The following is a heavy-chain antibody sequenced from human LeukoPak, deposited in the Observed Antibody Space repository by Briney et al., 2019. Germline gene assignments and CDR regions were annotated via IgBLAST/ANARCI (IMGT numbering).Heavy chain of an antibody. CDR1: GFTFSSYA. J-gene: IGHJ4*02. Sequence: QSGGSLRLSCAASGFTFSSYAMSWVRQAPGKGLEWVSAISGSGRSTYYVDSVKGRFTISRDDSKNTLYLQMDGLRAEDTAVYYCAKRGASMITSGGVIAGDYFDDWGQGALVTVSS. D-gene: IGHD3-16*02. V-gene: IGHV3-23*01. CDR3: AKRGASMITSGGVIAGDYFDD. CDR2: ISGSGRST.